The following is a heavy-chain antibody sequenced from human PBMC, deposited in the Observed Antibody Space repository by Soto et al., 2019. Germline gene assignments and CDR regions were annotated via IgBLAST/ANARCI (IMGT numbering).Heavy chain of an antibody. J-gene: IGHJ4*02. CDR1: GFTFSNAW. CDR3: TTDPYCGGDCHFGPFDY. CDR2: IKSKTDGGTT. V-gene: IGHV3-15*01. D-gene: IGHD2-21*02. Sequence: GGSLRLSCAASGFTFSNAWMSWVRQAPGKGLEWVGRIKSKTDGGTTDYAAPVKGGFTISRDDSKNTLYLQMNSLKTEDTAVYYCTTDPYCGGDCHFGPFDYWGQGTLVTVSS.